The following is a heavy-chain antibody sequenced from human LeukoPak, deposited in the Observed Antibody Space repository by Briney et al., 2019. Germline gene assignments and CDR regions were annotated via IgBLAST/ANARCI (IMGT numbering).Heavy chain of an antibody. CDR2: IYHSGST. D-gene: IGHD4-17*01. V-gene: IGHV4-30-2*01. Sequence: PSQTLSLTCAVSGGSISSGGYSWSWIRQPPGKGLEWIGYIYHSGSTYYNPSLKSRVTISVDRSKNQFSLKLSSVTAADTAVYYCARYGDYGRYYLDHWGRGTLVTVSS. CDR3: ARYGDYGRYYLDH. J-gene: IGHJ4*02. CDR1: GGSISSGGYS.